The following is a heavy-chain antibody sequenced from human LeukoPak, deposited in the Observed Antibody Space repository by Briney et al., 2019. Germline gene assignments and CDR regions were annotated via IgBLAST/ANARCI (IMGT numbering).Heavy chain of an antibody. J-gene: IGHJ4*02. CDR2: IYTSGST. V-gene: IGHV4-61*02. Sequence: SQTLSLTCTVSGGSISSGSYYWSWIRQPAGKGLEWIGRIYTSGSTNYNPSLKSRVTISVDTSKNQFSLKLSSVTAADTAVYYCARGVGGGLLGYWGQGTLVTVSS. CDR1: GGSISSGSYY. D-gene: IGHD3-10*01. CDR3: ARGVGGGLLGY.